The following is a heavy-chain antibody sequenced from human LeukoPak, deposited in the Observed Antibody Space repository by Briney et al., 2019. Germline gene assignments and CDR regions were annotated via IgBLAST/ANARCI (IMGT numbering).Heavy chain of an antibody. CDR2: IIPIFGTA. D-gene: IGHD3-3*01. Sequence: ASVKVSCKASGGTFISYAISWVRQAPGQGVEWMGGIIPIFGTANYAKKFQGRVTINADEATSTAYMELSSLRSEDTAVYYCARERGYDFWSGGRLDYWGQGTLVTVSS. CDR1: GGTFISYA. J-gene: IGHJ4*02. CDR3: ARERGYDFWSGGRLDY. V-gene: IGHV1-69*13.